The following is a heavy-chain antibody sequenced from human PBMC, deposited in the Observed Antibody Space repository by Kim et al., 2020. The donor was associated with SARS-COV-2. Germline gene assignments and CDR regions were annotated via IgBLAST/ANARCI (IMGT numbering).Heavy chain of an antibody. V-gene: IGHV4-34*01. Sequence: SETLSLTCAVYGGSFSGYYWSWIRQPPGKGLEWIGEINHSGSTNYNPSLKSRVTISVDTSKNQFSLKLSSVTAADTAVYYCAIYCGGDCVPQGDYWGQGTLVTVSS. CDR1: GGSFSGYY. J-gene: IGHJ4*02. CDR3: AIYCGGDCVPQGDY. CDR2: INHSGST. D-gene: IGHD2-21*02.